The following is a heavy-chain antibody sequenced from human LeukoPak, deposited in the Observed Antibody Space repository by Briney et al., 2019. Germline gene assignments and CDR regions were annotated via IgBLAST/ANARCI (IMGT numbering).Heavy chain of an antibody. CDR1: GASMSSDKW. Sequence: SETLSLTCAVSGASMSSDKWWSWVRQPPGQGLEWIGEINHSGNTNYSPSLKSRVTMSTDKSKNEFSLRLTSVTAADTAVYYCARAGVWLPAVWGQGTQVTVSS. J-gene: IGHJ4*02. V-gene: IGHV4-4*02. CDR3: ARAGVWLPAV. CDR2: INHSGNT. D-gene: IGHD3-9*01.